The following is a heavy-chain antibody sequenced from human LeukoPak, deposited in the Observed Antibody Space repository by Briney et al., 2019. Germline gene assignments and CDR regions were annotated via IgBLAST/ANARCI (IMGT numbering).Heavy chain of an antibody. D-gene: IGHD2/OR15-2a*01. V-gene: IGHV1-2*02. CDR2: INPNSGGT. CDR1: GYTFTGYY. Sequence: ASVKVSCKASGYTFTGYYMHWVRQAPGQGLEWMGWINPNSGGTNYAQKFQGRVTMTRDTSISTAYMELSRLRSDDTAVYYCARGGDYFNYYYYYYMDAWGKGTTVTVSS. J-gene: IGHJ6*03. CDR3: ARGGDYFNYYYYYYMDA.